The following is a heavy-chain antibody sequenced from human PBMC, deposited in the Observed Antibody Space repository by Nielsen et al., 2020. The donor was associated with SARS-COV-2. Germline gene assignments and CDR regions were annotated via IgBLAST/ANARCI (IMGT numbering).Heavy chain of an antibody. Sequence: SVKVSCKASGYSFINNYIHWVRRAPGQGLEWMGGIIPIFGTANYAQKFQGRVTITADESTSTAYMELSSLRSEDTAVYYCSSPTVAYWGQGTLVTVSS. D-gene: IGHD4-23*01. CDR3: SSPTVAY. J-gene: IGHJ4*02. V-gene: IGHV1-69*13. CDR2: IIPIFGTA. CDR1: GYSFINNY.